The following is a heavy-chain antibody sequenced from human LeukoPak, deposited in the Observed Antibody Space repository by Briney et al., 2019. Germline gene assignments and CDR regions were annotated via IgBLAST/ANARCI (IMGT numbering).Heavy chain of an antibody. CDR1: GSTFSTYW. V-gene: IGHV3-74*01. CDR3: ARAGIVATTNNWFDP. J-gene: IGHJ5*02. D-gene: IGHD5-12*01. Sequence: GGSLRLSCAASGSTFSTYWMHWVRQAPGKGLVWVSRINSDGSNTNYADSVKGRFTISRDNAKNTLYLQMNSLRAEDTAVYYCARAGIVATTNNWFDPWGQGILVTVSS. CDR2: INSDGSNT.